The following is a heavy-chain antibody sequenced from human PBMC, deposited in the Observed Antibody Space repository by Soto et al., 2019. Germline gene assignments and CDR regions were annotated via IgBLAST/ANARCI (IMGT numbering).Heavy chain of an antibody. D-gene: IGHD3-9*01. CDR1: GGTFSSYA. V-gene: IGHV1-69*13. CDR2: IIPIFGTA. J-gene: IGHJ5*02. Sequence: SVKVSCKASGGTFSSYAISWVREAPGQGLEWMGGIIPIFGTANYAQKFQGRVTITADESTSTAYMELSSLRSEDTAVYYCARDRSILTGYYNWFDPWGQGTLITVSS. CDR3: ARDRSILTGYYNWFDP.